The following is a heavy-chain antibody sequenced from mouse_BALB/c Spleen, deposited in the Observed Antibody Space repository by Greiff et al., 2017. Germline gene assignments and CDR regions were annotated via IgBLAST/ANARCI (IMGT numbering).Heavy chain of an antibody. V-gene: IGHV1-9*01. D-gene: IGHD1-1*01. Sequence: VQLQQSGAELMKPGASVKISCKATGYTFSSYWIQWVKQRPGHGLEWIGEILPGSGSTNYNEKFKGKATFTADTSSNTAYMQLSSLTSEDSAVYYCATGDYYGSSYAWFAYWGQGTLVTVSA. CDR2: ILPGSGST. CDR3: ATGDYYGSSYAWFAY. J-gene: IGHJ3*01. CDR1: GYTFSSYW.